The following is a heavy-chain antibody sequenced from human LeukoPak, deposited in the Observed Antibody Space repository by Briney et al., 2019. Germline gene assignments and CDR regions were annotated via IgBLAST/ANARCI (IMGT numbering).Heavy chain of an antibody. J-gene: IGHJ4*02. V-gene: IGHV1-46*01. Sequence: ASVKVSCKASGYTFTNYGISWVRQAPGQGLEWMGIINPSGGSTSYAQKFQGRVTMTRDTSTSTVYMELSSLRSEDTAVYYCARDVATAMVPDYWGQGTLVTVSS. D-gene: IGHD5-18*01. CDR3: ARDVATAMVPDY. CDR1: GYTFTNYG. CDR2: INPSGGST.